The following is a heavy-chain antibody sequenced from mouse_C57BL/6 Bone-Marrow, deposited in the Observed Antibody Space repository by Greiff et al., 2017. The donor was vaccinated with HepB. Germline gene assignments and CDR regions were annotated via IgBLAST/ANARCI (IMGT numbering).Heavy chain of an antibody. J-gene: IGHJ2*01. CDR1: GFTFSSYA. V-gene: IGHV5-4*01. CDR3: ARDRLGRDY. D-gene: IGHD4-1*01. CDR2: ISDGGSYT. Sequence: EVMLVESGGGLVKPGGSLKLSCAASGFTFSSYAMSWVRQTPEKRLEWVATISDGGSYTYYPDNVKGRFTISRDNAKNNLYLQMSHLKSEDTAMYYCARDRLGRDYWGQGTTLTVSS.